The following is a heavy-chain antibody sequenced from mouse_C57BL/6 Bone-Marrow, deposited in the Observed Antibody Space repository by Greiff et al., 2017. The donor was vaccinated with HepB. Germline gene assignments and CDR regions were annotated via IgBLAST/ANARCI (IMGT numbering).Heavy chain of an antibody. CDR1: GYTFTSYW. V-gene: IGHV1-69*01. Sequence: QVQLQQPGAELVMPGASVKLSCKASGYTFTSYWMHWVKQRPGQGLEWIGEIDPSDSYTNYNQKVKGKSTLTVDKSSITAYMQLSSLTSEDSAVYDCARRELGTYWYFDVWGTGTTVTVSS. CDR2: IDPSDSYT. J-gene: IGHJ1*03. CDR3: ARRELGTYWYFDV. D-gene: IGHD4-1*01.